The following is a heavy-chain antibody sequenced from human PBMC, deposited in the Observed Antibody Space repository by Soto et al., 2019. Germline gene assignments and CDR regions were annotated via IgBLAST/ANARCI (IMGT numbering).Heavy chain of an antibody. Sequence: GGSLRLSCAASGFTFTRHAIHWVRQAPGKGLEWVAVISYDGSIQYYEDSVKGGFTISRDNSKSSVSLQMNSLRAEDRAVYHCAKDRVVAGIGEFDFWGQGTLVTVSS. J-gene: IGHJ5*01. V-gene: IGHV3-30*18. CDR2: ISYDGSIQ. D-gene: IGHD6-19*01. CDR3: AKDRVVAGIGEFDF. CDR1: GFTFTRHA.